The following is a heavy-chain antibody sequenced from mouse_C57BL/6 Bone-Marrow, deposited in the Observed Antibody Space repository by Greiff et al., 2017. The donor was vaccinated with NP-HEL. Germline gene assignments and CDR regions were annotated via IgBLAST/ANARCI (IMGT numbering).Heavy chain of an antibody. V-gene: IGHV14-4*01. D-gene: IGHD2-1*01. CDR1: GFTIKDDY. J-gene: IGHJ3*01. Sequence: EVQLQESGAELVRPGASVKLSCTASGFTIKDDYMHWVKQRPEQGLEWIGWIDPENGDTEYASKFQGKATITADTSSNTAYLQLSSLTSEDTAVDYCTTYYGNYWFAYWGQGTLVTVSA. CDR3: TTYYGNYWFAY. CDR2: IDPENGDT.